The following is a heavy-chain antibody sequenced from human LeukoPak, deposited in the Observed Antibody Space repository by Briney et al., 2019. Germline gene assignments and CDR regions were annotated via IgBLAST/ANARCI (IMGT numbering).Heavy chain of an antibody. CDR2: MNPNSGNT. CDR1: GYTSTSND. Sequence: ASVKVSCKXSGYTSTSNDINWVRQAAGQGLERMGRMNPNSGNTGYAQKFQGRVTMTRNTSINTAYMELSSLRSEDTAIYYCARVYSRRSSGYYYADYWGQGTLVTVSS. D-gene: IGHD3-22*01. J-gene: IGHJ4*02. CDR3: ARVYSRRSSGYYYADY. V-gene: IGHV1-8*01.